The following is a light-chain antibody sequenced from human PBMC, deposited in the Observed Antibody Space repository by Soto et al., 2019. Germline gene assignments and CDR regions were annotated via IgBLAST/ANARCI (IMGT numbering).Light chain of an antibody. CDR2: GAS. CDR1: QSVRSN. J-gene: IGKJ5*01. V-gene: IGKV3D-15*01. CDR3: QVRTNWSIA. Sequence: ILMTQSPATLSLSPGEGATLSCRASQSVRSNLGWYKQKPGQAPSLLIYGASTRATGIPARFSGTGSGTEFTLTINNLEPEDFEVYYCQVRTNWSIAFGRGTRLEIK.